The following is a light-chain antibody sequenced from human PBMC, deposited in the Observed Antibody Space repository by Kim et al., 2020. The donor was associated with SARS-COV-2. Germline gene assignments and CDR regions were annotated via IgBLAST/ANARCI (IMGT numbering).Light chain of an antibody. CDR3: QAWDSSTRYV. CDR2: QDS. J-gene: IGLJ1*01. CDR1: KLGDKY. Sequence: SPGQTTSITFSGDKLGDKYACWYRQKPGQSPVLVIYQDSKRPSGIPERFSGSNSGNTATLTIRGTQAMDEADYYCQAWDSSTRYVFGTGTKVTVL. V-gene: IGLV3-1*01.